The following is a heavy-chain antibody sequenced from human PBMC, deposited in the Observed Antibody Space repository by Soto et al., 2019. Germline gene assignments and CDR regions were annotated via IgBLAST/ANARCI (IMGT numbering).Heavy chain of an antibody. J-gene: IGHJ4*02. V-gene: IGHV1-69*19. CDR3: AREVQVHTPAFVY. Sequence: QVQLVQSGAEMKKPGSSLKVSCQSSGGTFNTYAMNWVRQAPGQGPEWMGDISPMFGAANYAPKFQGRVTITAAESTGTSYMQLSSLTSEDTALYFCAREVQVHTPAFVYWGQGTLVTVSS. CDR1: GGTFNTYA. D-gene: IGHD3-10*01. CDR2: ISPMFGAA.